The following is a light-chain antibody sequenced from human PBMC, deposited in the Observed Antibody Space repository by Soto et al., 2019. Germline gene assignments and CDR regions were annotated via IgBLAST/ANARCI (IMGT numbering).Light chain of an antibody. J-gene: IGKJ1*01. CDR3: QQYNSYST. V-gene: IGKV1-5*01. CDR2: DAS. Sequence: DIQMTQSPSTLSASVGDRVTITCRASQTISSWSAWYLQKPGQAPKLLIYDASSLESGVPSRFSGSGSGTEFTLTISSLQPDDFATYYCQQYNSYSTFGQGTKVDIK. CDR1: QTISSW.